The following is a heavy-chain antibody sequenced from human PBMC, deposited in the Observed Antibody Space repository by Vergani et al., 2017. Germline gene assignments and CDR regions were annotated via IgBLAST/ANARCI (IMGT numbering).Heavy chain of an antibody. J-gene: IGHJ4*02. D-gene: IGHD6-19*01. CDR1: GGSISSGSYY. Sequence: QLQLQESGPGLVKPSETLSLTCTVSGGSISSGSYYWSWIRQPAGKGLEWIGRIYTSGSTNYNPSLKSRVTISVDTSKNQFSLKLSSVTAADTAVYYCARAPRGVAGTYYFDYWGQGTLVTVSS. CDR3: ARAPRGVAGTYYFDY. V-gene: IGHV4-61*02. CDR2: IYTSGST.